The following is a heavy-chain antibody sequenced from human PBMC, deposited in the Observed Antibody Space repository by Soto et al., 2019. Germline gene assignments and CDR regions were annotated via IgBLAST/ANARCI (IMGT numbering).Heavy chain of an antibody. CDR3: ARDSPIGSTFSGYEAIDY. CDR1: GGTFSNDI. V-gene: IGHV1-69*08. J-gene: IGHJ4*02. D-gene: IGHD5-12*01. Sequence: QVQLVQSGAEVKKPGSSVKVSCKTSGGTFSNDIITWVRQAPGQGLEWMGRIIPLLDIANYAQKFQGRVTITADKSTSTXXMELNSLRSEDTAVYYCARDSPIGSTFSGYEAIDYWGQGTLVTVSS. CDR2: IIPLLDIA.